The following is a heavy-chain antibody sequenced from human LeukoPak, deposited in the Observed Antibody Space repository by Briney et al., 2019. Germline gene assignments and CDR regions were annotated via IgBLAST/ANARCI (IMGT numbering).Heavy chain of an antibody. CDR2: IIPTLGIA. D-gene: IGHD2-2*02. J-gene: IGHJ6*02. CDR3: ARDCDIVVVPAAIRYYYYGMDV. V-gene: IGHV1-69*04. Sequence: ASVKVSCKASGGTFSSYTISWVRQAPGQGLEWMGRIIPTLGIANYAQKFQGRVTITADKSTSTAYMELSSLRSEDTAVYYCARDCDIVVVPAAIRYYYYGMDVWGQGTTVTVSS. CDR1: GGTFSSYT.